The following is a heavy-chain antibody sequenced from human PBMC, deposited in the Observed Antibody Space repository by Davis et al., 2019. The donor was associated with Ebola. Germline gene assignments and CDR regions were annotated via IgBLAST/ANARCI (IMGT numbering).Heavy chain of an antibody. J-gene: IGHJ5*02. V-gene: IGHV4-34*08. CDR1: GFTFSSYS. CDR2: INHSGST. Sequence: GSLRLSCAASGFTFSSYSMNWVRQPPGKGLEWIGEINHSGSTKYNPSLKSRVTISADTSKNQFSLKLSAVTAADTAVYYCSSWNWFDPWGQGTLVTVSS. D-gene: IGHD2-15*01. CDR3: SSWNWFDP.